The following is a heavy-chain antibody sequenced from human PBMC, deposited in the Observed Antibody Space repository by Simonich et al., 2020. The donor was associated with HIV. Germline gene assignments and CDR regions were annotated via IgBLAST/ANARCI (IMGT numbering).Heavy chain of an antibody. J-gene: IGHJ2*01. CDR3: ASTSGVWFGEGWYFDL. CDR2: INHSGNT. V-gene: IGHV4-34*01. Sequence: GDGLEWIGEINHSGNTNYNPSLKSRVTISVDTSKNQFSLRLSSVTAADTAVYYCASTSGVWFGEGWYFDLWGRGTLVTVSS. D-gene: IGHD3-10*01.